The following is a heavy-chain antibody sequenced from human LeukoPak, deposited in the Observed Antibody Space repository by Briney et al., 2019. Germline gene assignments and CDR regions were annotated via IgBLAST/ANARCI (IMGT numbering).Heavy chain of an antibody. CDR1: GDNFANYA. CDR3: ARDPSRTYYYDSSGYYPLSY. D-gene: IGHD3-22*01. Sequence: SVKVSCKASGDNFANYAVIWVRQAPGQGLEWMGGIIPLFETSNYAQKFQGRVTITADESTSTAYMELSSLRSEDTAVYYCARDPSRTYYYDSSGYYPLSYWGQGTLVTVSS. CDR2: IIPLFETS. J-gene: IGHJ4*02. V-gene: IGHV1-69*13.